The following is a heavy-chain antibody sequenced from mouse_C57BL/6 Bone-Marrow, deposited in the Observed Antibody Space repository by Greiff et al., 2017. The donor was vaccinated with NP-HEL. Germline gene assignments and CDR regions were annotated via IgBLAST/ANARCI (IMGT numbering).Heavy chain of an antibody. Sequence: VQLQQSGAELVRPGASVKLSCKASGYTFTDYYINWVKQRPGQGLEWIARIYPGSGNTYYNEKFKGKATLTAEKSSSTAYMQLSSLTSEDSAVYVCARGVAYWGQGTLVTVSA. CDR2: IYPGSGNT. CDR3: ARGVAY. V-gene: IGHV1-76*01. J-gene: IGHJ3*01. CDR1: GYTFTDYY.